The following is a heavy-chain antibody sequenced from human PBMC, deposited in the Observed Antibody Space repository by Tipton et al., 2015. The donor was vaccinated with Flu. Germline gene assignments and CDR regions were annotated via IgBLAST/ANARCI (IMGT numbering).Heavy chain of an antibody. J-gene: IGHJ4*02. CDR1: GFPFSSYS. D-gene: IGHD1-1*01. CDR3: VYWTGDY. CDR2: ISRSSTYI. V-gene: IGHV3-21*01. Sequence: QLVQSGGGLVPPGASLRLSCTASGFPFSSYSMNWVRQAPGKGLEWVASISRSSTYIYYADSVGGRFTISRDDARNSVYLQMNSLRADDTAVYYCVYWTGDYWGQGTLVTVSS.